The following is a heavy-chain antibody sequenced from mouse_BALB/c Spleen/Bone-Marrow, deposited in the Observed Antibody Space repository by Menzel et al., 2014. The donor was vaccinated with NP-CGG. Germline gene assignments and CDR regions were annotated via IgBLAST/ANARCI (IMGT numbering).Heavy chain of an antibody. CDR3: TRYDLTTRAFAY. V-gene: IGHV1-69*02. J-gene: IGHJ3*01. CDR2: IHLSDSES. Sequence: QVQLQQSGAELVRPGASVKLSYKASGYSFTSYWMNWVKQRPGQGLEWIGVIHLSDSESRLNQKFKDRATLTVDKSSSTAYMQLSSPTSEDSAVYYCTRYDLTTRAFAYWGQGTLVTVSA. CDR1: GYSFTSYW. D-gene: IGHD3-3*01.